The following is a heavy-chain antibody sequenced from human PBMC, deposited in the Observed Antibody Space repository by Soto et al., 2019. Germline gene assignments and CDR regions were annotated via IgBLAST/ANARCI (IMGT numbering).Heavy chain of an antibody. CDR3: ARDNYYGSGKATHYDGMDV. Sequence: EVQLVESGGGLVKPGGSLRLSCAASGFTFSSYNMNWVRQAPGKGLEWVSSISSSSSYIYYADSVKGRFTISRDNAKNSLYLQMNSLRAEDTAVYYCARDNYYGSGKATHYDGMDVWGQGTTVTVSS. J-gene: IGHJ6*02. CDR1: GFTFSSYN. V-gene: IGHV3-21*01. D-gene: IGHD3-10*01. CDR2: ISSSSSYI.